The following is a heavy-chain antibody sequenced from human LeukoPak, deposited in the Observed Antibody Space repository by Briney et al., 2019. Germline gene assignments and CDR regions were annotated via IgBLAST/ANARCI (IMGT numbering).Heavy chain of an antibody. CDR1: GFTFSSYA. V-gene: IGHV3-23*01. CDR3: AKAETSIAARDLFDY. CDR2: ISGSGGST. J-gene: IGHJ4*02. D-gene: IGHD6-6*01. Sequence: GRSLRLSCAASGFTFSSYAMSWVRQAPGKGLEWVSAISGSGGSTYYADSVKGRFTISRDNSKNTLYLQMNSLRAEDTAVYYCAKAETSIAARDLFDYWGQGTLVTVSS.